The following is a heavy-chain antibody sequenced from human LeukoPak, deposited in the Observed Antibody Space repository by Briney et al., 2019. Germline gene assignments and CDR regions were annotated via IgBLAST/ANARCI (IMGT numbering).Heavy chain of an antibody. Sequence: SETLSLTCSVSGYSFTSGHYWGWIRQPPGKGLEWIGDIYHTGSTHYNPSLKSRVTISVDTSKNQFSLKLSSVPAADTAVYYCARYCSSTTCILRGFDYWGQGTLVTVSS. CDR3: ARYCSSTTCILRGFDY. V-gene: IGHV4-38-2*01. CDR1: GYSFTSGHY. CDR2: IYHTGST. J-gene: IGHJ4*02. D-gene: IGHD2-2*01.